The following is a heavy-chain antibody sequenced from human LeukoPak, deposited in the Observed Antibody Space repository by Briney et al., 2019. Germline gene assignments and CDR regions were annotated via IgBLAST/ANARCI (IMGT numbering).Heavy chain of an antibody. CDR2: TYTSGST. D-gene: IGHD6-13*01. J-gene: IGHJ2*01. Sequence: ASETLSLTCTVSGGSISSYDWSWIRQPAGKGLEWIGRTYTSGSTNYNPSLKSRVTMSVDMSKNQFSLKLSSMIAADTAVYYCARVSSSWYQDWYFDLWGRGTLVTVPS. CDR3: ARVSSSWYQDWYFDL. CDR1: GGSISSYD. V-gene: IGHV4-4*07.